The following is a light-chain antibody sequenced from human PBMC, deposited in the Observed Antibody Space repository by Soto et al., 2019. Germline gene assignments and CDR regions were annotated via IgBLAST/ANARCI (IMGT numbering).Light chain of an antibody. V-gene: IGLV1-44*01. CDR3: AAWDDSLNSYV. CDR2: SNN. J-gene: IGLJ1*01. Sequence: QSVLTQPPSASGTPGQRVTISCSGSSSNIGSNTVNWYQQLPGTAPKLLIYSNNQRPSGVPDRCSGSKSGTSASLAISGLQAEDEADYYCAAWDDSLNSYVFGTGTKLTVL. CDR1: SSNIGSNT.